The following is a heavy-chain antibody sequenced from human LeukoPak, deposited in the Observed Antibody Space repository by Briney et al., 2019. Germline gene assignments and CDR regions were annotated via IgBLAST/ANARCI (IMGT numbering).Heavy chain of an antibody. D-gene: IGHD3-10*01. CDR3: ARDLLWFGELWFDP. J-gene: IGHJ5*02. V-gene: IGHV4-61*02. CDR2: IYTSGST. CDR1: GGSISSGSYY. Sequence: PSQTLSLTCTVSGGSISSGSYYWSWIRQPAGKGLEWIGRIYTSGSTNYNPSLKSRVTISVDTSKNQFSLKLSSVTAADTAVYYCARDLLWFGELWFDPWGQGTLVTVSS.